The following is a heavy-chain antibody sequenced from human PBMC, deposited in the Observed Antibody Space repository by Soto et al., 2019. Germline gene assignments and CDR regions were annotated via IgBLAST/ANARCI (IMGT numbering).Heavy chain of an antibody. D-gene: IGHD3-3*01. CDR2: IYYSGST. CDR1: GGSISSYY. J-gene: IGHJ5*02. CDR3: ARHGFGVVRWWFDP. Sequence: SETLSLTCTVSGGSISSYYWSWIRQPPGKGLEWIGYIYYSGSTNYNPSLKSRVTISVDTSKNQFSLKLSSVTAADTAVYYCARHGFGVVRWWFDPWGQGTLVTVSS. V-gene: IGHV4-59*08.